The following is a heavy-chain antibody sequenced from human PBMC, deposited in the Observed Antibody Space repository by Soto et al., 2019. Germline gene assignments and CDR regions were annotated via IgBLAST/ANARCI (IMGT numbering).Heavy chain of an antibody. V-gene: IGHV3-74*01. J-gene: IGHJ5*02. CDR1: GFTFSSYW. Sequence: GGSLRLSCAASGFTFSSYWMHWVRQAPWKGLVWVSRINSDGSSTSYADSVKGRFTNSRDNAKNTLYLQMNSLRAEDTAVYYCARDPDYYGSGAKFDPGGKGTLVTVSS. CDR2: INSDGSST. D-gene: IGHD3-10*01. CDR3: ARDPDYYGSGAKFDP.